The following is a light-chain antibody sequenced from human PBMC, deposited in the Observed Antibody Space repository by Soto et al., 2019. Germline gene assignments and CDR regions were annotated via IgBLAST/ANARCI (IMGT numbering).Light chain of an antibody. Sequence: DIQMTQSPSTLSASVGDRVTITCRASQSISSWLAWYQQKPGKAPKLLIYKASSLERGVPSRFSGSGSGTEFTLTISSLQPDDFATYYCQQYSSHSTFGQGTKVEIE. CDR3: QQYSSHST. CDR1: QSISSW. J-gene: IGKJ1*01. CDR2: KAS. V-gene: IGKV1-5*03.